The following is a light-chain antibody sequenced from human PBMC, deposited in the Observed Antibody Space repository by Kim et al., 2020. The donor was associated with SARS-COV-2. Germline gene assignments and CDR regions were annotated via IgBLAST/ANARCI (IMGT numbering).Light chain of an antibody. Sequence: VGDRVTITCRASQSISSYLNWYQQKPGKAPKLLIYAASSLQSGVPSRFSGSGSGTDFTLTISSLQPEDFATYYCQQSYSTPPIFTFGPGTKVDIK. V-gene: IGKV1-39*01. CDR2: AAS. CDR3: QQSYSTPPIFT. CDR1: QSISSY. J-gene: IGKJ3*01.